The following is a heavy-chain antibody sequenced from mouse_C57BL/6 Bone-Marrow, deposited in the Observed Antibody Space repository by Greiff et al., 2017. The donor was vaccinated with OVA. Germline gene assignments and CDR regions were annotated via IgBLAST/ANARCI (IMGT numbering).Heavy chain of an antibody. CDR2: ISNGGGST. CDR1: GFTFSDYY. CDR3: ARQGGYDYDGEVDY. J-gene: IGHJ2*01. V-gene: IGHV5-12*01. Sequence: EVKLMDSGGGLVQPGGSLKLSCAASGFTFSDYYMYWVRQTPEKRLEWVAYISNGGGSTYYPDTVKGRFTISRDNAKNTLYLQMSRLKSEDTAMYYCARQGGYDYDGEVDYWGQGTTLTVSS. D-gene: IGHD2-4*01.